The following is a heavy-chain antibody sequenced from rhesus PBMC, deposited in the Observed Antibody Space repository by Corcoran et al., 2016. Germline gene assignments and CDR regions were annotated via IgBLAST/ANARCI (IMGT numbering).Heavy chain of an antibody. CDR3: ARGYCSSTYCSLSAFDF. V-gene: IGHV1S2*01. Sequence: QVQLVQSGAEVKKPGSSVKVSCKASGYTFTDYYMHWVRQAPRQGLYWMGWINPYNGNTKYEQKFQGRVTWTRATSTRTAYMELSSLRSEDTAVYYCARGYCSSTYCSLSAFDFWGQGLRVTVSS. CDR2: INPYNGNT. CDR1: GYTFTDYY. J-gene: IGHJ3*01. D-gene: IGHD2-15*01.